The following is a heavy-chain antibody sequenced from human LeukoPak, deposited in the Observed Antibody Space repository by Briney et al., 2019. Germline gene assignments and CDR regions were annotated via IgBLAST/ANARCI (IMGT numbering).Heavy chain of an antibody. D-gene: IGHD3-3*01. CDR2: IYYSGSA. Sequence: SETLSLTCTVSGGSISGFYWGWIRQPPGKGLEWIGFIYYSGSANYNPSLKSRVTMSVDMSKNQFSLKLSSVTAADTAVYYCARDGFWSGYPYYYYGMDVWGQGTTVTVSS. J-gene: IGHJ6*02. CDR3: ARDGFWSGYPYYYYGMDV. CDR1: GGSISGFY. V-gene: IGHV4-59*01.